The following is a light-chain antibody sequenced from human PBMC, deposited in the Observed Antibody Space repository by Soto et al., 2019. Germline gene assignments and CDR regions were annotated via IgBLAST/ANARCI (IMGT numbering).Light chain of an antibody. CDR3: QQSYSVPIT. V-gene: IGKV1-39*01. Sequence: DIQLTQSPSSLSASVGDRVTITCRASQTTSTYLNWYQQKPGKGPKLLIYDASSLQSGVPSRFSGSGSGTDFTLTISNLQPEDFATYYCQQSYSVPITFGQGTRLEIK. CDR2: DAS. CDR1: QTTSTY. J-gene: IGKJ5*01.